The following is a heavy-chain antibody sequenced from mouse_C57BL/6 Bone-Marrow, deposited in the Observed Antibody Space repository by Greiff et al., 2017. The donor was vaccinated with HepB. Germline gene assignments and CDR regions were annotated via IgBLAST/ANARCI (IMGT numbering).Heavy chain of an antibody. J-gene: IGHJ1*03. V-gene: IGHV1-81*01. CDR2: IYPRSGNT. CDR3: ARGGDHYYRIYRYFDA. Sequence: QVQLQQSGAELARPGASVKLSCKTSGYTFTSYGISWVKQRTGQGLEWIGEIYPRSGNTYYNEKFKGKATLTADKSSSTAYMELRSLTCEDSAVYFCARGGDHYYRIYRYFDAWGTGTTVPVSS. D-gene: IGHD1-1*01. CDR1: GYTFTSYG.